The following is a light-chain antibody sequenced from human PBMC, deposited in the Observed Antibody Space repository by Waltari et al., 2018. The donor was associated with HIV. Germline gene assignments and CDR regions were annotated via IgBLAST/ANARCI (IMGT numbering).Light chain of an antibody. Sequence: SYVLTQPPSVSVAPGQTARITCGGNNIGSKRVHWYQQKAGQAPVLVVYNASDRPSGIPERFSGSNSGNTATLTISRVEAGDEADYYCHVWDRSSDHHGFGTGTKVTVL. J-gene: IGLJ1*01. CDR3: HVWDRSSDHHG. V-gene: IGLV3-21*02. CDR1: NIGSKR. CDR2: NAS.